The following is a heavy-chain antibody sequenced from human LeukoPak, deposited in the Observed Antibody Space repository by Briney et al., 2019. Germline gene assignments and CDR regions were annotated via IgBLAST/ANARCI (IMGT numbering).Heavy chain of an antibody. J-gene: IGHJ4*02. CDR3: ASWRNYVSGSYNSYVY. V-gene: IGHV4-59*05. D-gene: IGHD3-10*01. Sequence: GSLRLSCAASGFIFSNYEMNWVRQAPGKGLEWIGSIYYSGNTYYNASLTSRVTISVDTSKNQFSLKLSSVTAADTAVYYCASWRNYVSGSYNSYVYGAQGTPVTISS. CDR2: IYYSGNT. CDR1: GFIFSNYE.